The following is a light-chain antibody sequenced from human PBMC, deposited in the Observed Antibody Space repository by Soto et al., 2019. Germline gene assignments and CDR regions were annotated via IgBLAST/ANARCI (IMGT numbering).Light chain of an antibody. J-gene: IGKJ1*01. Sequence: EIVVTQSPATLSVSPGEVVTLSCRASQSVSSNLAWYQQKPGQAPRLLIYGASTRATDVPDRFSGSGSGADFTLSISRLEPEDFAVYYCQQYGSSPPRTFGQGTKVDIK. CDR3: QQYGSSPPRT. V-gene: IGKV3-20*01. CDR2: GAS. CDR1: QSVSSN.